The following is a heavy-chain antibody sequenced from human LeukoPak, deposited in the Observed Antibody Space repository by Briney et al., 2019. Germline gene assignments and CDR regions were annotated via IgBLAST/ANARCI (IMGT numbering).Heavy chain of an antibody. Sequence: GASVKVPCKASGYTFTSYDINWVRQATGQGLEWMGWMNPNSGNTGYAQKFQGRVTMTRNTSISTAYMELSSLRSEDTAVYYCARGSTYYYDSSGYYYVDYWGQGTLVTVSS. D-gene: IGHD3-22*01. CDR2: MNPNSGNT. CDR1: GYTFTSYD. J-gene: IGHJ4*02. CDR3: ARGSTYYYDSSGYYYVDY. V-gene: IGHV1-8*01.